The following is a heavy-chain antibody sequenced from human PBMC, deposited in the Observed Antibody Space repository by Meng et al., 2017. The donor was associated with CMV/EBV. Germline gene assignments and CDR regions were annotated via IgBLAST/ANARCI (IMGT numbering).Heavy chain of an antibody. D-gene: IGHD3-10*01. CDR3: ARVARITMVRGQWGGDY. Sequence: SETLSLTCVVSGGSFSSSKWWSWVRQPPGKGLEWIGAIHHSGTPNYNASLKSRVTMSVDKSKNQFSLKLSSVTAADTAVYYCARVARITMVRGQWGGDYWGQGTLVTVSS. CDR1: GGSFSSSKW. CDR2: IHHSGTP. J-gene: IGHJ4*02. V-gene: IGHV4/OR15-8*03.